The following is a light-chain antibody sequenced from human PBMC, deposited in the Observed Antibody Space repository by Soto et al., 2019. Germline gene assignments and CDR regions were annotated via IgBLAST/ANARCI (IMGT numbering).Light chain of an antibody. J-gene: IGKJ1*01. Sequence: EIRMTQFPATLSSSPGEGATLSCRAAQDVTTNFAWYQLKHGQPPRLLIADSSTRGTGVRARFSGSGSGTEFTLTIRGLQPEDSATYYCQQNERYSTFGQGTKVDIK. V-gene: IGKV3-15*01. CDR1: QDVTTN. CDR2: DSS. CDR3: QQNERYST.